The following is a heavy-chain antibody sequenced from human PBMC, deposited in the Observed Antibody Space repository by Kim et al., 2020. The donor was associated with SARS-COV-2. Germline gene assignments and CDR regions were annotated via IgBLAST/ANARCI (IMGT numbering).Heavy chain of an antibody. CDR2: LSGGGT. J-gene: IGHJ6*02. Sequence: LSGGGTSSAQRFQGRVTITRDTSTSTVYMELSSQRSEDTAVYYCARSGMDVWGQGTTVTVSS. CDR3: ARSGMDV. V-gene: IGHV1-46*01.